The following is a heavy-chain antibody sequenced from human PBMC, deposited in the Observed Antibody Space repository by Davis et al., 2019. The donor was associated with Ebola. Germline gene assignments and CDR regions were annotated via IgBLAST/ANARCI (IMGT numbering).Heavy chain of an antibody. CDR3: TTPVGATDY. D-gene: IGHD1-26*01. CDR2: ISSSSSTI. J-gene: IGHJ4*02. V-gene: IGHV3-48*04. Sequence: GGSLRLSCAASGFTFSSYSMNWVRQAPGKGLEWVSYISSSSSTIYYADSVKGRFTISRDNAKNSLYLQMNSLRAEDTAVYYCTTPVGATDYWGQGTLVTVSS. CDR1: GFTFSSYS.